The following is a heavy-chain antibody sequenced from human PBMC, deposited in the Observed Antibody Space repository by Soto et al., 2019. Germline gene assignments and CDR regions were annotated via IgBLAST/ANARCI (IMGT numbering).Heavy chain of an antibody. Sequence: ASVKVSCKASGYTFTSYDINWVRQATGQGLEWMGWMNPNSGNTGYAQKFQGRVTMTRNTSISTAYMELSSLRAEDTAVYYCARVPGSGGSQSYYFDYWGQGTLVTVSS. V-gene: IGHV1-8*01. D-gene: IGHD2-15*01. CDR3: ARVPGSGGSQSYYFDY. CDR2: MNPNSGNT. J-gene: IGHJ4*02. CDR1: GYTFTSYD.